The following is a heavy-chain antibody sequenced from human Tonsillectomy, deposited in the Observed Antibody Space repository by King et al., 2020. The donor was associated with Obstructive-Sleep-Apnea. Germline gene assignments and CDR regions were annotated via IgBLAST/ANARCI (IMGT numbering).Heavy chain of an antibody. Sequence: VQLQQWGAGLLKPSETLSLTCAVYGGSFSSYYWSWIRQPPGKGLEWIGEINHSGSPNYNPSLKSRVTISVDTSKNQFSLKLSSVTAADTAVYYCAILRSLDYWGQGTLVTVSS. V-gene: IGHV4-34*01. J-gene: IGHJ4*02. CDR3: AILRSLDY. CDR2: INHSGSP. D-gene: IGHD4-17*01. CDR1: GGSFSSYY.